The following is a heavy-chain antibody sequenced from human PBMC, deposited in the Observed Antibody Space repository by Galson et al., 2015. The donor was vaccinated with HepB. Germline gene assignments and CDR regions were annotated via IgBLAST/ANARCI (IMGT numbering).Heavy chain of an antibody. CDR3: ARDRCLGKNCAAEKYGWDV. D-gene: IGHD5/OR15-5a*01. CDR1: RGSINNRY. Sequence: SETLSLTCTVSRGSINNRYRSWIRQSAGKGLEWIGRIYSNGGTNYNPSLKSRVTMSVDTSKNQFSLNVISVTAADTAVYYCARDRCLGKNCAAEKYGWDVWAQGTTVTVSS. CDR2: IYSNGGT. V-gene: IGHV4-4*07. J-gene: IGHJ6*02.